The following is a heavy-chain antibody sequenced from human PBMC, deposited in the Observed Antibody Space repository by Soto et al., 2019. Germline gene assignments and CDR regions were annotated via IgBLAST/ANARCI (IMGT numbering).Heavy chain of an antibody. D-gene: IGHD6-6*01. CDR1: GGSFSGYY. CDR3: AKSLAARRGGYYYYGMDV. CDR2: INHSGST. V-gene: IGHV4-34*01. J-gene: IGHJ6*02. Sequence: SETLSLTCAVYGGSFSGYYWSWIRQPPGKGLEWIGEINHSGSTNYNPSLKSRVTISVDTSKNQFSLKLSSVTAADTAVYYCAKSLAARRGGYYYYGMDVWGQGTTVTVSS.